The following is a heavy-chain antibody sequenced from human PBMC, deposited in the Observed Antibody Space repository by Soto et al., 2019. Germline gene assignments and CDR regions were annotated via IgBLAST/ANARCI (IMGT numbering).Heavy chain of an antibody. CDR3: AKDQTNLDTNWFDP. CDR1: GFTFSSYG. Sequence: PGGSLRLSCAASGFTFSSYGMHWVRQAPGKGLEWVAVISYDGSNKYYADSVKGRFTISRDNSKNTLYLQMNSLRAEDTAVYYCAKDQTNLDTNWFDPWGQGTLVTVSS. CDR2: ISYDGSNK. D-gene: IGHD5-18*01. V-gene: IGHV3-30*18. J-gene: IGHJ5*02.